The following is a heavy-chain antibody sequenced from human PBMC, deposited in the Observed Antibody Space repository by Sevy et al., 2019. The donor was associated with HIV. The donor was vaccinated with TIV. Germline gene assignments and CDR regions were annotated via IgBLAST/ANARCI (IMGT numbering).Heavy chain of an antibody. CDR3: ATMQGLLPLL. D-gene: IGHD3-22*01. Sequence: SETLSLTCIVSGDSINSYYWTWIRQSPEKGLEWIGYISDIGRTNYTPSLRSRVTISLDTPNNLFSLKLTSVTAADTAVDYCATMQGLLPLLRGQGTLVTVSS. CDR1: GDSINSYY. V-gene: IGHV4-59*01. J-gene: IGHJ4*02. CDR2: ISDIGRT.